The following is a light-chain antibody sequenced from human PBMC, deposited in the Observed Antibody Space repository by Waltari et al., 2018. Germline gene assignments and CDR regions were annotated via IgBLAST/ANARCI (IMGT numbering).Light chain of an antibody. CDR2: LGS. CDR3: MQALHTPTT. J-gene: IGKJ3*01. Sequence: DIVMTQSPLSLSVTPGEPASISCRSSQSLLRSTGYNFLDWYLQKPGQPPQILISLGSDRASGVPDRFSGSGTGTDFTLKISRVEAEDVGIYYCMQALHTPTTFGPGTKVDIK. CDR1: QSLLRSTGYNF. V-gene: IGKV2-28*01.